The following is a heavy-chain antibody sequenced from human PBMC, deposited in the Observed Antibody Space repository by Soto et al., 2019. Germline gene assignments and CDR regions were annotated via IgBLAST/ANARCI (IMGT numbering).Heavy chain of an antibody. D-gene: IGHD2-2*02. Sequence: ASVKVSCKASGYTFTSYGISWVRRAPGQGLEWMGWISAYNGNTNYAQKLQGRVTMTTDTSTSTAYMELRSLRSDDTAVYYCARDKAVEPAAIAYYYYMDVWGKGTTVTVSS. J-gene: IGHJ6*03. CDR1: GYTFTSYG. CDR3: ARDKAVEPAAIAYYYYMDV. V-gene: IGHV1-18*01. CDR2: ISAYNGNT.